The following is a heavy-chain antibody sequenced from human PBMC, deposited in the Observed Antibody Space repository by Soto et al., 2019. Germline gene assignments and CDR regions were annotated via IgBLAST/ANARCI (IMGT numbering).Heavy chain of an antibody. V-gene: IGHV3-23*01. Sequence: AGGSLRLSCAASGFTFSSYAISWVRQAPGKGLEWVSAISGSGGSTYYADTVKGRFTISRDNSKNTLYLQMNSLRAEDTAVYYCAKSPRGWFGELLDYYYYYMGVWGKGTTVTVSS. CDR2: ISGSGGST. D-gene: IGHD3-10*01. CDR1: GFTFSSYA. CDR3: AKSPRGWFGELLDYYYYYMGV. J-gene: IGHJ6*03.